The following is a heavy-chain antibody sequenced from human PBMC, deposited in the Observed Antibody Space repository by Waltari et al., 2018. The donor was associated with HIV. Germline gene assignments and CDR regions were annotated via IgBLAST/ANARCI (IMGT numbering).Heavy chain of an antibody. J-gene: IGHJ4*02. CDR3: ARAPTTSLSLIQGF. Sequence: LVESGGDVVQPGRSLRLSCSASGFTFKKSFLPWVRQTPGKGLEWVALCFCCCSDLCYADSVKGRFTVSRDNSKNTLFLQMDSLKSEDTSLYYCARAPTTSLSLIQGFWGQGTLVTVSS. CDR2: CFCCCSDL. V-gene: IGHV3-30*03. CDR1: GFTFKKSF.